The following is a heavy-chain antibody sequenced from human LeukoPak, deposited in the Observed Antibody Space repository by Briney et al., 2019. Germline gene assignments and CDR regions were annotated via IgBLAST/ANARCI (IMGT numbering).Heavy chain of an antibody. D-gene: IGHD2-15*01. Sequence: PGGSLRLSCEASGFTFSNFAIHWVRQAPGKGLEWVAITSYDGTKKFYVDSVKGRFTISRDNSNSTLYLQLDSLRVEDTAVYFCAKDRGRKVAALDYWGQGTLVTVSS. CDR1: GFTFSNFA. V-gene: IGHV3-30*18. J-gene: IGHJ4*02. CDR2: TSYDGTKK. CDR3: AKDRGRKVAALDY.